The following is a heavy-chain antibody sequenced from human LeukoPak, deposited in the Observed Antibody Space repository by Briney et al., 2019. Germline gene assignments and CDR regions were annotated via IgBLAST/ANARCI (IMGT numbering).Heavy chain of an antibody. CDR1: GYTFTRYA. V-gene: IGHV7-4-1*02. CDR3: ARSIGAAGYMDV. Sequence: ASVKVSCKTSGYTFTRYAVNWVRQAPGQGLEWMGWINTKTGNPTYAHGFTGRSVFSLDISVTTAYLQISSLKAEDTAVYYCARSIGAAGYMDVWGKGTTVTVSS. D-gene: IGHD6-13*01. J-gene: IGHJ6*03. CDR2: INTKTGNP.